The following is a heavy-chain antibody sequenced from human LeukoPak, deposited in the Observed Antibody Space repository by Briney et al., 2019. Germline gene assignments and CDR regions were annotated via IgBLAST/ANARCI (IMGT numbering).Heavy chain of an antibody. Sequence: ASVKGSCKASRYTFTGYYMLWVRQAPGQGLEWMGWINPNSGGTNYAQKFQGRVTMTRDTSISTAYMELGRLRSDDTAVYYCARAYCSSTSCLDYWGQGTLVTVSS. CDR3: ARAYCSSTSCLDY. J-gene: IGHJ4*02. V-gene: IGHV1-2*02. CDR1: RYTFTGYY. D-gene: IGHD2-2*01. CDR2: INPNSGGT.